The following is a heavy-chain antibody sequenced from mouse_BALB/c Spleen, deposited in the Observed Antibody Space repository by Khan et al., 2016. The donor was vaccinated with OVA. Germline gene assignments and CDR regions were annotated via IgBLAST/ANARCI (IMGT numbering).Heavy chain of an antibody. CDR1: GYIFTNYW. CDR3: AREEALYYFDY. CDR2: IYPGTDNS. Sequence: QVQLKQSGAELVRPGASVKLSCKTSGYIFTNYWIHWVKQRSGKGLEWIARIYPGTDNSYYNEKLKDRATLTADKSSSTVYMQLSSLKSEDSAVYFCAREEALYYFDYWGQGTTLTVSS. J-gene: IGHJ2*01. D-gene: IGHD3-2*02. V-gene: IGHV1-76*01.